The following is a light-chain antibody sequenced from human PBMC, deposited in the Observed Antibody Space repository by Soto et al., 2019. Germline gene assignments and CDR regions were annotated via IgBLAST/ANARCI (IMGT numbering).Light chain of an antibody. CDR2: SSS. CDR1: QSIGTW. CDR3: QQANSFPLT. Sequence: DIQVTQSPSTLSASVGDRVTITCGASQSIGTWLAWYQQKPGAAPKLLIHSSSNLQSGVPSRFSGSGSGTDFTLTISSLQPEDFATYYCQQANSFPLTFGPGTKVDI. J-gene: IGKJ3*01. V-gene: IGKV1-12*01.